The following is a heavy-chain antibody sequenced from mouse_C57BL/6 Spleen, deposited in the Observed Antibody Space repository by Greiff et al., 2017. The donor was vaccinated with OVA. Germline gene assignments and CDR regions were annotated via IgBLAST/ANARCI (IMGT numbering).Heavy chain of an antibody. CDR3: TFYYYGSSRFAY. D-gene: IGHD1-1*01. CDR2: IDPETGGT. V-gene: IGHV1-15*01. Sequence: VQLQESGAELVRPGASVTLSCKASGYTFTDYEMHWVKQTPVHGLEWIGAIDPETGGTAYNQKFKGKAILTADKSSSTAYMELRRLTSEDSAVYYCTFYYYGSSRFAYWGQGTLVTVSA. CDR1: GYTFTDYE. J-gene: IGHJ3*01.